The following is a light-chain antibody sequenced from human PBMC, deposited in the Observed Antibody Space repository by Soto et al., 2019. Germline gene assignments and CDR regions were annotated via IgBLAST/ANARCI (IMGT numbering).Light chain of an antibody. CDR3: AAWDDSVTGL. CDR2: NNN. Sequence: VLTQPPSASGTPGQTVTISCSGSSSNIGSEYVYWYHQFPGTAPRLLIYNNNRRPSGVPDRFSGSKSGTSASLAIGGLRSEDEADYYCAAWDDSVTGLFGGGTKLTVL. CDR1: SSNIGSEY. J-gene: IGLJ3*02. V-gene: IGLV1-47*01.